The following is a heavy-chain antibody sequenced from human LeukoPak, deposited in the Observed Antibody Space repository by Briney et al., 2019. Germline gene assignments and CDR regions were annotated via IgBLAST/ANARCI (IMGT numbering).Heavy chain of an antibody. CDR1: TGSITNYY. V-gene: IGHV4-4*07. J-gene: IGHJ4*02. D-gene: IGHD3-16*01. Sequence: WETQSLTCTVSTGSITNYYWSWIRQPAGKGLEWIGYISGRGNTNYNPSLKSRVTMSVVTSKNQFSLKLTSVTAADTALYYCAREYWGYFDYWGQGTLVTVSS. CDR2: ISGRGNT. CDR3: AREYWGYFDY.